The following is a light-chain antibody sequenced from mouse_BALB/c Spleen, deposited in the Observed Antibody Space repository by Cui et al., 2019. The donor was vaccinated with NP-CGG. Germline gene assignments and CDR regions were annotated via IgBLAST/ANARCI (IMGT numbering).Light chain of an antibody. Sequence: QAVVPQESAPTTSPGETVTLTCRSSTRAVTTSNYANWVQEKPDHLFTGLIGGTNNRAPGVPARFSGSLIGDKAALTITGPQTEDEAIYFCALWYSNHWVFGGGTKLTVL. CDR3: ALWYSNHWV. J-gene: IGLJ1*01. CDR1: TRAVTTSNY. V-gene: IGLV1*01. CDR2: GTN.